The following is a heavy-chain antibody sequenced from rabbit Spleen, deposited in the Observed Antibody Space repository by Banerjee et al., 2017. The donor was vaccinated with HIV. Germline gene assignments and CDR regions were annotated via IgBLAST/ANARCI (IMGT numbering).Heavy chain of an antibody. CDR1: GFDFSSDA. CDR2: INMVTGKS. CDR3: ARDSGSSFSSYGMDL. Sequence: QSLEESGGGLVKPGASLTLTCKASGFDFSSDAMCWVRQAPGKGLEWITCINMVTGKSVYASWAKGRFIMSRTSSTTVTLQMTSLTAADTATYFCARDSGSSFSSYGMDLWGPGTLVTVS. D-gene: IGHD8-1*01. J-gene: IGHJ6*01. V-gene: IGHV1S40*01.